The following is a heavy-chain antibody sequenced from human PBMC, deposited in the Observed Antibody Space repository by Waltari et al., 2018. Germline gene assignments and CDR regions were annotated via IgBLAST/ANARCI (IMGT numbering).Heavy chain of an antibody. CDR3: ASPYCSGGSCSRYYYYGMDV. D-gene: IGHD2-15*01. V-gene: IGHV1-69*13. Sequence: QVQLVQSGAEVKKPGSSVKVSCKASGGTFSSYAISWVRQAPGHGLEWMGGIIPIFGTANYAQQFQGRVTITADESTSTAYMELSSLRSEDTAVYYCASPYCSGGSCSRYYYYGMDVWGQGTTVTVSS. CDR1: GGTFSSYA. CDR2: IIPIFGTA. J-gene: IGHJ6*02.